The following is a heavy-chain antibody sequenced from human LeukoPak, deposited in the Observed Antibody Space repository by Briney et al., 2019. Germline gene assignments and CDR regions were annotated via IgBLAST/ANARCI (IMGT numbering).Heavy chain of an antibody. CDR2: MYSSGST. Sequence: ASETLSLTCTVSGYSISSGYYWGWIRQPPGKGLEWIGSMYSSGSTYYNPSLKSRVTISVDTSKNQFSLKLSSVTAADTAVYYCAGRYGFVAIIDYWGQGTLVTVSS. CDR3: AGRYGFVAIIDY. J-gene: IGHJ4*02. D-gene: IGHD2-21*01. V-gene: IGHV4-38-2*02. CDR1: GYSISSGYY.